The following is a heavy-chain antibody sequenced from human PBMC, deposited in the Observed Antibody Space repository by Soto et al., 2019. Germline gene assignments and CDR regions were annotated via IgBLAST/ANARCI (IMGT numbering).Heavy chain of an antibody. Sequence: ASVKVSFKASGFTFTSSAVHGVRQARGQRLEWIGWILVGSGNTNYAQKFQERVTINRDMSTSTAYMQLSSLRSEDTAVYYCAADRVGAGYSYYYYGMDVWGQGTTVTVSS. CDR1: GFTFTSSA. CDR2: ILVGSGNT. J-gene: IGHJ6*02. D-gene: IGHD1-26*01. V-gene: IGHV1-58*01. CDR3: AADRVGAGYSYYYYGMDV.